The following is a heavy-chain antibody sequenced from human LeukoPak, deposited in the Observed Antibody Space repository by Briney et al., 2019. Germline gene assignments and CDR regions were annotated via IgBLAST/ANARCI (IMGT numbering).Heavy chain of an antibody. CDR3: ARDGDGRGEDFDY. CDR2: IRGDGGEA. Sequence: GGSLRLSCAASGFTFSRYWMTWVRQAPGRGLEWVANIRGDGGEAFYVDSVKGRFTISRDNAKNFLYLQMNSLRVEDTALYYCARDGDGRGEDFDYWGQGILVTVSS. CDR1: GFTFSRYW. V-gene: IGHV3-7*01. J-gene: IGHJ4*02. D-gene: IGHD4-17*01.